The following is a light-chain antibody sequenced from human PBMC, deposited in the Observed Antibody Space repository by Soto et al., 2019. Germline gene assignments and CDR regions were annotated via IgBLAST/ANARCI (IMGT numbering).Light chain of an antibody. V-gene: IGKV3-20*01. J-gene: IGKJ1*01. Sequence: IVLTQSPGTLSLSPGERATLSCRASQSISNSYLTWYQQKPGQAPSLLIYAASSRATGIPDRFIGSGSGTDFALTISRVEPEDFAMYFCQQYGSSPGTFGQGTKVDI. CDR3: QQYGSSPGT. CDR2: AAS. CDR1: QSISNSY.